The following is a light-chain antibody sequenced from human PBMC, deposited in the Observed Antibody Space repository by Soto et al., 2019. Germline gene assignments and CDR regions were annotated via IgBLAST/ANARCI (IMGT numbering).Light chain of an antibody. CDR3: QQLDNYPRT. J-gene: IGKJ1*01. CDR1: QNINSW. V-gene: IGKV1-5*01. CDR2: DAS. Sequence: DIQMTQSPSTLSASVGDRVTITCRASQNINSWLAWYQQKPGKAPNLLIYDASTLQSGVPSRFSGSGSGTEFTLTISSLQPEDFATYYCQQLDNYPRTFGQGTKVDI.